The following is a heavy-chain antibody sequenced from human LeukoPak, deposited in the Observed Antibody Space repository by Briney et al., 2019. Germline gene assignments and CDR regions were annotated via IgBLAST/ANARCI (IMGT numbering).Heavy chain of an antibody. V-gene: IGHV3-74*01. CDR2: IKYDGSAT. CDR1: GFTFSNYW. CDR3: VSGSLQSGYNFDY. D-gene: IGHD3-3*01. Sequence: PGGSLRLSCAASGFTFSNYWMHWIRQVPGKGLVWVSHIKYDGSATNYADSVKGRSTISRDNAKNILYLQMNSLRAEDTAVYYCVSGSLQSGYNFDYWGQGALVTVSS. J-gene: IGHJ4*02.